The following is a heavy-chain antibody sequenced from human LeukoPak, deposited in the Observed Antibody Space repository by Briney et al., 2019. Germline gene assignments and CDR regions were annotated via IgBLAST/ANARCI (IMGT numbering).Heavy chain of an antibody. J-gene: IGHJ4*02. V-gene: IGHV4-39*01. CDR3: ARQGSMVRGVISYFSFDY. D-gene: IGHD3-10*01. CDR1: GGSISSSSYY. CDR2: IYYSGST. Sequence: PSETLSLTCTVSGGSISSSSYYWGWIRQPPGKGLEWIGSIYYSGSTYYNPSLKSRVTISVDTSKNQFSLKLSSVTAADTAVYYCARQGSMVRGVISYFSFDYWGQGTLVTVSS.